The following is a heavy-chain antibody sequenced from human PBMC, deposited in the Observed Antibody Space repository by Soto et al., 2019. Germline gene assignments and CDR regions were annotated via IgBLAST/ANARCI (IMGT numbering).Heavy chain of an antibody. CDR2: ISAYNGNT. D-gene: IGHD6-13*01. V-gene: IGHV1-18*01. J-gene: IGHJ4*02. CDR1: GYTFTSYG. Sequence: ASVKVSCKASGYTFTSYGISWVRQAPGQGLEWMGWISAYNGNTNYAQKLQGRVTMTTDTSTSTAYMELRSLRSDDTAVYYCARGVAAAGTRGYYFDYWGQGTLVTVSS. CDR3: ARGVAAAGTRGYYFDY.